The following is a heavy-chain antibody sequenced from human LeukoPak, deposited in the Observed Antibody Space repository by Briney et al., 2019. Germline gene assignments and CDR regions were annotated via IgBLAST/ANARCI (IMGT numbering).Heavy chain of an antibody. J-gene: IGHJ4*02. CDR3: ARDSQPYYYDSSGYHPELDY. D-gene: IGHD3-22*01. Sequence: GASVKVSCKASGGTFSSYAISWVRQAPGQGLEWMGGIIPIFGTANYAQKFQGRVTMTTDTSASTAYMELRSLRSDDTAVYYCARDSQPYYYDSSGYHPELDYWGQGSLVTVSS. V-gene: IGHV1-69*05. CDR1: GGTFSSYA. CDR2: IIPIFGTA.